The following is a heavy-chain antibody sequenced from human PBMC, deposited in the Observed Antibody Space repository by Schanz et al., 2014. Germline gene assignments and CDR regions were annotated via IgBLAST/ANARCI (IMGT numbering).Heavy chain of an antibody. J-gene: IGHJ6*03. V-gene: IGHV3-53*01. CDR1: GFTVSNSY. CDR3: ARESGGQNDLDTEPHKYTYMDV. Sequence: DVQLVDSGGGLVQPGGSLRLSCAASGFTVSNSYIHWVRQAPGKGLEWVSTIYSSGSTYYADSVRGRFTISRDNTKNFLHLEMNNLRAEDTAVYLCARESGGQNDLDTEPHKYTYMDVWGKGTTVTVSS. D-gene: IGHD1-1*01. CDR2: IYSSGST.